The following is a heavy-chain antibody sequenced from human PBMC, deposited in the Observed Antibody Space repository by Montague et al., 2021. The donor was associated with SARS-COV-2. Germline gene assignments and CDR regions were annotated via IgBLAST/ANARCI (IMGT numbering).Heavy chain of an antibody. V-gene: IGHV4-39*01. CDR2: IYYTGSP. J-gene: IGHJ3*02. D-gene: IGHD2-15*01. Sequence: SETLSLTCTVSGGSISSSSYYWGWIRQPPGKGLEWIGSIYYTGSPYYNPSLKSRVTTSVDTSKNQFSLNLSSVTAADTAVYYCARRARWNIVVVVGDRHAFDIWGQGTMVTVSS. CDR3: ARRARWNIVVVVGDRHAFDI. CDR1: GGSISSSSYY.